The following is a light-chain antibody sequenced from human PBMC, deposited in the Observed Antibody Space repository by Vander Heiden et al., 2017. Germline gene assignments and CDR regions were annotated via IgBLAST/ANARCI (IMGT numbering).Light chain of an antibody. CDR1: SSDVGGYMY. V-gene: IGLV2-8*01. J-gene: IGLJ2*01. CDR2: EVT. Sequence: QSALTHPSSASGSPGQPVTVSCTGTSSDVGGYMYVSWYQHHPGKAPKLMICEVTKRPSGVPDRFSGSKSGNTASLTVSGLQAEDEADYYCISYAGSNNLVFGGGTKLTVL. CDR3: ISYAGSNNLV.